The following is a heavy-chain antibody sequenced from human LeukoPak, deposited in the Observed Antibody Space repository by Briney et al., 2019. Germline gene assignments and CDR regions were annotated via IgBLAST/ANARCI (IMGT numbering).Heavy chain of an antibody. CDR3: ARDPPQYDILTGSVSYYYYYMDV. Sequence: SETLSLTCTVSGGSNSSYYWSWIRQPAGKGLEWIGRIYTSGSTNYNPSLKSRVTMSVDTSRNQFSLKLTSVTAADTAVYYCARDPPQYDILTGSVSYYYYYMDVWGKGTTVTVSS. D-gene: IGHD3-9*01. CDR1: GGSNSSYY. V-gene: IGHV4-4*07. CDR2: IYTSGST. J-gene: IGHJ6*03.